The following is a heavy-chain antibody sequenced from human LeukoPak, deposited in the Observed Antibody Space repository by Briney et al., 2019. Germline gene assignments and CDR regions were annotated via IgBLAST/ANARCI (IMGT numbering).Heavy chain of an antibody. CDR1: GGSISSYY. CDR3: ARDLGFLEPQGAFDI. J-gene: IGHJ3*02. Sequence: SETLSLTCTVSGGSISSYYWSWIRQPPGKGLEWIGYIYYSGSTNYNPSLKSRVTISVDTYKNQFSLKLSSVTAADTAVYYCARDLGFLEPQGAFDIWGQGTMVTVSS. D-gene: IGHD3-3*01. CDR2: IYYSGST. V-gene: IGHV4-59*01.